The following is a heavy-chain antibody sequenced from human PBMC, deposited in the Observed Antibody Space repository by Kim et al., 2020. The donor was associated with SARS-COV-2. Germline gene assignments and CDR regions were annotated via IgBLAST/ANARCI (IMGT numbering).Heavy chain of an antibody. V-gene: IGHV3-33*01. D-gene: IGHD1-26*01. J-gene: IGHJ4*02. CDR2: IWYDGSNK. CDR1: GFTFSSYG. CDR3: ARDSVGATTGVFDY. Sequence: GGSLRLSCAASGFTFSSYGMHWVRQAPGKGLEWVAVIWYDGSNKYYADSVKGRFTISRDNAKNTLYLQMNSLRAEDTAVYYCARDSVGATTGVFDYWGQGTLVTVSP.